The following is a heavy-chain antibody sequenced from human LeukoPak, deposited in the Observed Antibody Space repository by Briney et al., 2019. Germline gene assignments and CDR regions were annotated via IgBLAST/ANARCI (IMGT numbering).Heavy chain of an antibody. CDR1: GGSISSRSFY. CDR2: IFYGGST. CDR3: ARQGYSSGQGLRNNWFDP. V-gene: IGHV4-39*01. D-gene: IGHD6-19*01. Sequence: SETLSLTCTVSGGSISSRSFYWGWIRQPPGKGLEWIGTIFYGGSTYYNPSLKSRVTMSVDTSKNQFSLKLSSVTAADTAVYYCARQGYSSGQGLRNNWFDPWGQGSLVTVSS. J-gene: IGHJ5*02.